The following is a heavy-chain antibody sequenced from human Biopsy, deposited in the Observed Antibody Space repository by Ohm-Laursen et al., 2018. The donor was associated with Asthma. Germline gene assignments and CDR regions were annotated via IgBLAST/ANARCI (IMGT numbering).Heavy chain of an antibody. CDR3: ARESSVAGSSDFDY. Sequence: SLRLSCAASGFTFSSYAMSWVRQAPGKGLEWVSAISGSGGSTYYADSVKGRFTISRDKSKNTLHLQMNSLRAEDTAVYYCARESSVAGSSDFDYWGQGTLVTVSS. J-gene: IGHJ4*02. CDR1: GFTFSSYA. D-gene: IGHD6-19*01. V-gene: IGHV3-23*01. CDR2: ISGSGGST.